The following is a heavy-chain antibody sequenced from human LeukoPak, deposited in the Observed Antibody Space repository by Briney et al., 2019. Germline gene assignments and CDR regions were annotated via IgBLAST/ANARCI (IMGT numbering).Heavy chain of an antibody. Sequence: PGGSLRLSCAASGFTLSSYSMNWVRQAPGKGLEWVSSIGSRSAYTYYADSVKGRFTISRDNTKNSLYLQMNSLRAGDTAVYYCARGGLNFDAFDIWGQGTMVTVSS. J-gene: IGHJ3*02. CDR1: GFTLSSYS. CDR3: ARGGLNFDAFDI. CDR2: IGSRSAYT. V-gene: IGHV3-21*01. D-gene: IGHD1-7*01.